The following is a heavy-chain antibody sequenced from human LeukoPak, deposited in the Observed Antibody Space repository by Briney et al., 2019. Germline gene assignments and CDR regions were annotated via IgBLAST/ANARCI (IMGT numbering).Heavy chain of an antibody. CDR2: VSGSGSTT. D-gene: IGHD6-19*01. Sequence: PGGSLRLSCAASGFTFSSYGMNWVRQAPGKGLEWVSAVSGSGSTTYYARSVKGRFTVSRDNSKNTLYLQMNSLRVDDTAVYYCAKVDRWSSSGPSDYWGQGTLVTVSS. CDR1: GFTFSSYG. J-gene: IGHJ4*02. CDR3: AKVDRWSSSGPSDY. V-gene: IGHV3-23*01.